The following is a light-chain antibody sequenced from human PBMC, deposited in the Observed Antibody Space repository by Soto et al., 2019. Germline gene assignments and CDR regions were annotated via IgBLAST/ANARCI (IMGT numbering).Light chain of an antibody. CDR3: GAWDNSLTVVV. V-gene: IGLV1-51*01. CDR1: SSNIGRNS. CDR2: DND. J-gene: IGLJ2*01. Sequence: QSVLTQQPSLSAAPGQTVTISCAGSSSNIGRNSVSWYQHLPGTAPKLLIYDNDKRPSGIPDRFSGSKSGTSATLGITGLQTGDEADYYCGAWDNSLTVVVFGGGTKLTVL.